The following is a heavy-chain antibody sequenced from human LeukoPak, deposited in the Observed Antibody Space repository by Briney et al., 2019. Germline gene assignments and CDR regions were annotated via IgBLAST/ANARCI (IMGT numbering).Heavy chain of an antibody. CDR3: ETGYSGSYSGFYYFDS. D-gene: IGHD1-26*01. CDR2: INSDRSST. Sequence: GGSLRLSCAASGFTFSSYWMHWVRQAPGKGLVWVSRINSDRSSTSYADSVKGRFTISRDNAKNTLYLQMNSLRAEDTAVYYCETGYSGSYSGFYYFDSGAQGTLVTVPS. J-gene: IGHJ4*02. V-gene: IGHV3-74*01. CDR1: GFTFSSYW.